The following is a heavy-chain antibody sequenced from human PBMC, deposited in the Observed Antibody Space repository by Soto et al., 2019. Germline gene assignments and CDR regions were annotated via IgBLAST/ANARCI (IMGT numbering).Heavy chain of an antibody. Sequence: GGSLRLSCAASGFTFSSYAMSWVRQAPGKGLEWASAISGSGGSTYYADSVKGRFTISRDNSKNTLYLQMNSLRAEDTAVYYCAKVLKTVTTFYYYYGMDVWGQGTTVTVSS. CDR3: AKVLKTVTTFYYYYGMDV. D-gene: IGHD4-4*01. V-gene: IGHV3-23*01. CDR2: ISGSGGST. CDR1: GFTFSSYA. J-gene: IGHJ6*02.